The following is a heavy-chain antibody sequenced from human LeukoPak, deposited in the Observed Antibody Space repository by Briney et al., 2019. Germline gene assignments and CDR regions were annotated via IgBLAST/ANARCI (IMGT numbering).Heavy chain of an antibody. CDR1: GFTLSSYA. CDR3: ARGSTYYEGSGQVPFDY. V-gene: IGHV3-48*01. J-gene: IGHJ4*02. Sequence: GGSLRLSCAASGFTLSSYAMSWVRQAPGKGLEWVSYISGSSGIIDYADSVRGRFTISRDNAKNSLYLQMNSLRAEDTAVYYCARGSTYYEGSGQVPFDYWGQGTLVTVSS. CDR2: ISGSSGII. D-gene: IGHD3-22*01.